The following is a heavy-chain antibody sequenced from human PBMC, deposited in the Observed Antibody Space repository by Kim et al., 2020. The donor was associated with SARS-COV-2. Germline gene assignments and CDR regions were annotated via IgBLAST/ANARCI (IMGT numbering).Heavy chain of an antibody. Sequence: SVKGRFTLSRDNSKTTLYLQMNSLRAEDTAVYYCARDLYPARPSYYMDVWGKGTTVTVSS. CDR3: ARDLYPARPSYYMDV. D-gene: IGHD2-2*02. V-gene: IGHV3-30*01. J-gene: IGHJ6*03.